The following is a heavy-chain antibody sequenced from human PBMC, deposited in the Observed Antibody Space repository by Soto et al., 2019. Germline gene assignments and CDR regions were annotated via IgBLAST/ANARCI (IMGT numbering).Heavy chain of an antibody. J-gene: IGHJ4*02. D-gene: IGHD3-22*01. V-gene: IGHV4-39*01. CDR1: GGSISSSSYY. Sequence: SETLSLTCTVSGGSISSSSYYWGWIRQPPGKGLEWIGSIYYTGSTYYNPSLKSRVTISVDTSKNQFSLKLSSVTAADTAVYYCARHPADYYDSSGYADYWGQGTLVTVSS. CDR3: ARHPADYYDSSGYADY. CDR2: IYYTGST.